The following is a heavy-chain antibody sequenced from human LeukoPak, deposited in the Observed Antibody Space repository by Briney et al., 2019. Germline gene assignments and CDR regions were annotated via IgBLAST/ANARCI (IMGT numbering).Heavy chain of an antibody. CDR2: IYPGDSDT. Sequence: GESLKISCKGSGYSFTSYWIGWVRQMPGKGLEWMGIIYPGDSDTRYSPSFQGQVTISADKSIDTAYLQWSSLKVSDTAVYYCARRTCASGWYAGYWGQGTLVTVSS. V-gene: IGHV5-51*01. D-gene: IGHD6-19*01. CDR1: GYSFTSYW. J-gene: IGHJ4*02. CDR3: ARRTCASGWYAGY.